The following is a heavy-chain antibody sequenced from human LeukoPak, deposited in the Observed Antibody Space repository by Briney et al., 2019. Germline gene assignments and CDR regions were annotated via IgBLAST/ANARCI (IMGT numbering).Heavy chain of an antibody. D-gene: IGHD2-2*01. Sequence: PGGSLRLSCAASGFTFNSYAVSWVRQAPGKGLEWVSAISGSGGSTYYADSVKGRFTISRDNSKNTLYLQMNSLRAEDTAVYYCASRYCSSTSCLTRGPVSMDVWGQGTTVTVSS. CDR2: ISGSGGST. CDR3: ASRYCSSTSCLTRGPVSMDV. J-gene: IGHJ6*02. V-gene: IGHV3-23*01. CDR1: GFTFNSYA.